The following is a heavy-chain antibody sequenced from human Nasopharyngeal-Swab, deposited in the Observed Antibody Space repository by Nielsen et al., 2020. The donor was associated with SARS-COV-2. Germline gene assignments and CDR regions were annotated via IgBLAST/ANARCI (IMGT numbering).Heavy chain of an antibody. V-gene: IGHV3-74*01. CDR3: ATTPSGSGSSYSEEY. Sequence: GESLKISCAASGFTFSNYAMNWVRQAPGKGLVWVSRINSDGSSTSYADSVKGRFTISRDNAKNTLYLQMNSLRAEDTAVYYCATTPSGSGSSYSEEYWGQGTLVTVSS. CDR2: INSDGSST. CDR1: GFTFSNYA. J-gene: IGHJ4*02. D-gene: IGHD1-26*01.